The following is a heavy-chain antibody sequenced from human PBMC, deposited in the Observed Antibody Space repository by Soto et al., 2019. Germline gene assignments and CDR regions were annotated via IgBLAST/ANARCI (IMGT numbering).Heavy chain of an antibody. V-gene: IGHV3-64D*06. J-gene: IGHJ4*02. D-gene: IGHD6-13*01. CDR1: GCTFSSYA. CDR2: ISSNGGST. Sequence: PGGSLRLSCAASGCTFSSYAMSWVRQAPGKGLEWVSAISSNGGSTYYADSVKGRFTISRDNSKNTLYLQMSSLRAEDTAVYYCVKGAAGGPDYWGQGTLVTVSS. CDR3: VKGAAGGPDY.